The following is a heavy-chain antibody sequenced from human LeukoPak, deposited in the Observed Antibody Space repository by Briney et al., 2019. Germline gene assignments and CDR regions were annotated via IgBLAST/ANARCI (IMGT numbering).Heavy chain of an antibody. V-gene: IGHV4-59*01. CDR1: GDSISSYY. CDR2: IYYSGST. Sequence: PSETLSLTCTVSGDSISSYYWSWIRQPPGKGLDWMGYIYYSGSTNFNPSLKSRVTISVDTSKNQFSLKLSSVTAADTAVYYCARVAVAGTWYFDYWGQGTLVTVSS. D-gene: IGHD6-19*01. CDR3: ARVAVAGTWYFDY. J-gene: IGHJ4*02.